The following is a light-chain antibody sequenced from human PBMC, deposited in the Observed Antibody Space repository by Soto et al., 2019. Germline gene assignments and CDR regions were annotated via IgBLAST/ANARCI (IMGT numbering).Light chain of an antibody. CDR3: QQYNNWT. Sequence: EIVMTQSPATLSVSPGERATLSCRASQSVSSKVAWYQQTPGQAPRLLIYDASVRATGIPDRFSGRGSGTEFTLTISSLQSEDFAFYYCQQYNNWTFGQGTKVDIK. CDR1: QSVSSK. V-gene: IGKV3-15*01. J-gene: IGKJ1*01. CDR2: DAS.